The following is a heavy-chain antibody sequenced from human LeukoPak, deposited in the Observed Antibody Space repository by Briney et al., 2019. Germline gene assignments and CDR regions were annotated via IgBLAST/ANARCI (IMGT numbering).Heavy chain of an antibody. J-gene: IGHJ4*02. V-gene: IGHV3-49*04. CDR1: GFTFGDYA. CDR3: TRGYSIDY. CDR2: IRSKASGGTT. D-gene: IGHD4-11*01. Sequence: PGRSPRLSCTASGFTFGDYAMSWVRQAPGKGLEWVGFIRSKASGGTTEYTASVKGRFTISRDDSKSIAYLQMNSLITEDTAIYYCTRGYSIDYWGQGTQVTVSS.